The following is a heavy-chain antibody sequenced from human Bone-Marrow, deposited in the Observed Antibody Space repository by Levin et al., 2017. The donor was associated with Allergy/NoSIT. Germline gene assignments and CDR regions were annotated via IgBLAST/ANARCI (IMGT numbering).Heavy chain of an antibody. CDR1: GFTFSSYA. Sequence: RSGGSLRLSCAASGFTFSSYAMSWVRQAPGKGLEWVSAISGSGGSTYYADSVKGRFTISRDNSKNTLYLQMNSLRAEDTAVYYCAKGSTVVPAAIRDYWGQGTLVTVSS. V-gene: IGHV3-23*01. J-gene: IGHJ4*02. CDR2: ISGSGGST. D-gene: IGHD2-2*01. CDR3: AKGSTVVPAAIRDY.